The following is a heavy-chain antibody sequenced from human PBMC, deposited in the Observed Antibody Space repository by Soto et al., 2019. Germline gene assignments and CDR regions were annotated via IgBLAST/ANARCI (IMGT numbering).Heavy chain of an antibody. J-gene: IGHJ6*02. CDR3: ARQPRSSQWLVRYYGMDV. CDR1: GGSSRSYC. Sequence: SETLCLSCSFAGGSSRSYCGSLIRQPPRKELEWIGYIYYSGSTNYNPSLKSRVTISVDTSKNQFSLKLSSVTAADTAVYYCARQPRSSQWLVRYYGMDVWGQGTTVTVS. V-gene: IGHV4-59*08. D-gene: IGHD6-19*01. CDR2: IYYSGST.